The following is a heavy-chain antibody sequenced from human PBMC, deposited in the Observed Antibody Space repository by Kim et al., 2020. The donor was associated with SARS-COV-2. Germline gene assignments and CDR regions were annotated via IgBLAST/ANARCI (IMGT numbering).Heavy chain of an antibody. CDR1: GYTFTSYG. J-gene: IGHJ6*02. D-gene: IGHD6-13*01. Sequence: ASVKVSCKASGYTFTSYGISWVRQAPGQGLEWMGWISAYNGNTNYAQKLQGRVTMTTDTSTSTAYMELRSLRSDDTAVYYCARDEQLVDPSYYYYGMDVWGQGTTVTVSS. CDR3: ARDEQLVDPSYYYYGMDV. CDR2: ISAYNGNT. V-gene: IGHV1-18*01.